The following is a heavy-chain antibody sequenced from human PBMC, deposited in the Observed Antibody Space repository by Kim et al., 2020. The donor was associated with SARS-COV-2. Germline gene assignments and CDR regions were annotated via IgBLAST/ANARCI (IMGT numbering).Heavy chain of an antibody. V-gene: IGHV3-23*01. D-gene: IGHD3-10*01. CDR3: SKFLLPYGPGWGYFYF. CDR2: ISGSGRST. CDR1: GFTFGSYA. J-gene: IGHJ4*01. Sequence: GGSLRLSCAASGFTFGSYAMSRVRQAPGMGLELVSAISGSGRSTYYADSVKGRLTISRDNSKNTLYLQMISLTAEDTAVYYCSKFLLPYGPGWGYFYF.